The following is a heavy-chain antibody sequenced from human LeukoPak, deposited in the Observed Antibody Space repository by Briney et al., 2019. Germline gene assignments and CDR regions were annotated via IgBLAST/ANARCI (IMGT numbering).Heavy chain of an antibody. D-gene: IGHD6-13*01. J-gene: IGHJ4*02. CDR3: ARSHSSSWYYFDY. CDR2: IYPGDSDT. Sequence: GASLQISCKGSGSIFTSYWIGWARQLPGKGLEWMGIIYPGDSDTRYSPSFQGQVTISADKSISTAYPQYSSLKASDTAMYYCARSHSSSWYYFDYRGQGTLVTVSS. V-gene: IGHV5-51*01. CDR1: GSIFTSYW.